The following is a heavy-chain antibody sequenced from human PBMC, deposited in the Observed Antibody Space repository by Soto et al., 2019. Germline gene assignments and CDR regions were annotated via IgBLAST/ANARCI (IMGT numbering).Heavy chain of an antibody. V-gene: IGHV3-48*01. D-gene: IGHD2-15*01. CDR3: ARVSRYCSGGSCYSTWDY. Sequence: PGGSLRLSCAASGFTFSSYSMNWVRQAPGKGLEWVSYISSSSSTIYYADSVKGRFTISRDNAKNSLYLQMNSLRAEDTAVYYCARVSRYCSGGSCYSTWDYWGQGTLVTVPS. J-gene: IGHJ4*02. CDR1: GFTFSSYS. CDR2: ISSSSSTI.